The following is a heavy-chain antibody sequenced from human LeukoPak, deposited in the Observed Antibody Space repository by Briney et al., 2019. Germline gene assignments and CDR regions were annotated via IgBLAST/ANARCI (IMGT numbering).Heavy chain of an antibody. Sequence: ASVKVSCKASGYTFTGYYMHWVRQAPGQGLEWMGRINPNSGGTNYAQKFQGRVTMTRDTSISTAYMELSRLRSDDTAVYYCARDDDNSGYAFDIWGQGTMVTVSS. V-gene: IGHV1-2*06. CDR2: INPNSGGT. CDR1: GYTFTGYY. J-gene: IGHJ3*02. CDR3: ARDDDNSGYAFDI. D-gene: IGHD3-22*01.